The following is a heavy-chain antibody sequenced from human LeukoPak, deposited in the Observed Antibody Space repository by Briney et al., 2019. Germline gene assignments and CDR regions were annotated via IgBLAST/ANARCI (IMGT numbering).Heavy chain of an antibody. V-gene: IGHV4-34*01. D-gene: IGHD6-13*01. CDR2: INHSGST. J-gene: IGHJ4*02. CDR1: GGSFSGYY. Sequence: SETLSLTCAVYGGSFSGYYWSWIRQPPGKGLEWIGEINHSGSTNYNPSLKSRVTISVDTSKNQFPLKLSSVTAADTAVYYCARGVGYSSSWGYWGQGTLVTVSS. CDR3: ARGVGYSSSWGY.